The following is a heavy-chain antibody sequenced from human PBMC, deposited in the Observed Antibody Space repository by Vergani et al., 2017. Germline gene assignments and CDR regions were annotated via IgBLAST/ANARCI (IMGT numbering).Heavy chain of an antibody. Sequence: EVQLVESGGGVVRPGGSLRLSCAASGFTFDDYGMSWVRQAPGKGLEWVSGINWNGGSTGYADSVKGRFTISRDNAKNSLYLQMNSLRAEDTALYYCARDREEWFGELVTAERWFDPWGQGTLVTVSS. J-gene: IGHJ5*02. D-gene: IGHD3-10*01. CDR1: GFTFDDYG. CDR3: ARDREEWFGELVTAERWFDP. CDR2: INWNGGST. V-gene: IGHV3-20*04.